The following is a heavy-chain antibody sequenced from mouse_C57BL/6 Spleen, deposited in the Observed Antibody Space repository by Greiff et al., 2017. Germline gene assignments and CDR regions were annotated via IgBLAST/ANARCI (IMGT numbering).Heavy chain of an antibody. CDR1: GYTFTSYW. J-gene: IGHJ2*01. Sequence: QVQLQQPGAELVKPGASVKMSCKATGYTFTSYWITWVKQRPGQGLEWIGDIYPGSGSTNYNEKFKSKATLTVDTSSSTAYMQLSSLTSEDSAVYYWAIMTTVVEGFDYWGQGTTLTVSS. V-gene: IGHV1-55*01. CDR3: AIMTTVVEGFDY. D-gene: IGHD1-1*01. CDR2: IYPGSGST.